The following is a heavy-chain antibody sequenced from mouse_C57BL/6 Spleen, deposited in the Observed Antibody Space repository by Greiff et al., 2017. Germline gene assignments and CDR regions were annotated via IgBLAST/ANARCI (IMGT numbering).Heavy chain of an antibody. J-gene: IGHJ1*03. D-gene: IGHD3-2*02. CDR1: GYSITSGYY. Sequence: EVQLQQSGPGLVKPSQSLSLTCSVTGYSITSGYYWNWIRQFPGNKLEWMGYISYDGSNNYNPSLKNRISITRDTSKNQFFLKLNSVTTEDTATYYCARAGDSSGYDWYFDVWGTGTTVTVSS. CDR2: ISYDGSN. CDR3: ARAGDSSGYDWYFDV. V-gene: IGHV3-6*01.